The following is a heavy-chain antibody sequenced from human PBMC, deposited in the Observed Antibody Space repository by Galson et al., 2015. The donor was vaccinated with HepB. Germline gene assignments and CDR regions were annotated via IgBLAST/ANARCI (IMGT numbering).Heavy chain of an antibody. V-gene: IGHV4-30-2*01. Sequence: LSLTCTVSGGSISIGGYSWSWIRQPPGKGLEWIGYIYHSGSTYYNPSLKSRVIMSVDTSQNQFSLKLISVTAADTAVHYCDRSGGYTGYDPLANWFVPWGHGTLVTVSS. CDR2: IYHSGST. J-gene: IGHJ5*02. D-gene: IGHD5-12*01. CDR1: GGSISIGGYS. CDR3: DRSGGYTGYDPLANWFVP.